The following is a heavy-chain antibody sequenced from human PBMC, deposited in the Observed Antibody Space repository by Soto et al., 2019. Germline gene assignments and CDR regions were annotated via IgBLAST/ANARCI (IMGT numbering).Heavy chain of an antibody. Sequence: GGSLRLSCAASGFTFSSYAMHWVRQAPGNGLEWVAVISYDGSNKYYADSVKGRFTISRDNSKNTLYLQMNSLRAEDTAVYYCARASMGGSSWYENYYYYYGMDVWGQGTTVTVSS. D-gene: IGHD6-13*01. CDR1: GFTFSSYA. CDR2: ISYDGSNK. V-gene: IGHV3-30-3*01. J-gene: IGHJ6*02. CDR3: ARASMGGSSWYENYYYYYGMDV.